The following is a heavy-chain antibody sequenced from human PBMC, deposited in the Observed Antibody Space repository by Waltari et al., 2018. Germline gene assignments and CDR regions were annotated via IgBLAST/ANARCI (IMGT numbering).Heavy chain of an antibody. CDR1: GGSISSHY. V-gene: IGHV4-59*11. Sequence: QVQLQESGPGLVKHSETLSLTCTVSGGSISSHYWSWIRTPPGNGLEWIGDIYYSGSTNYNPSLKSRVTISVDTSKNQFSLKLSSVTAADTAVYYCARQITMIVVGDAFDIWGQGTMVTVSS. CDR3: ARQITMIVVGDAFDI. J-gene: IGHJ3*02. D-gene: IGHD3-22*01. CDR2: IYYSGST.